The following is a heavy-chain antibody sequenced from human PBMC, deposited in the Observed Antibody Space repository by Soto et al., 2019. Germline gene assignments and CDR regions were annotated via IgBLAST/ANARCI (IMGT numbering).Heavy chain of an antibody. CDR2: IIPIFGTA. J-gene: IGHJ4*02. V-gene: IGHV1-69*12. CDR3: ARDPNPRDYYDSTGGNY. Sequence: QVQLVQSGAAVKKPGSSVKVSCKASGGTFSSYAISWVRQAPGQGLEWMGGIIPIFGTANYAQKFQGRVMITADESTSTAYMELSSLRSEDTAVYYCARDPNPRDYYDSTGGNYWGQGTLVTVSS. D-gene: IGHD3-22*01. CDR1: GGTFSSYA.